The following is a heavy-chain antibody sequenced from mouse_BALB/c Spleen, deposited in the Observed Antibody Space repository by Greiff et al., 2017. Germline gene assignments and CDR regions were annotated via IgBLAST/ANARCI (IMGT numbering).Heavy chain of an antibody. CDR2: IDPENGNT. CDR1: GFNIKDYY. J-gene: IGHJ4*01. CDR3: ASLWLRRGDY. Sequence: EVKVVESGAELVRPGALVKLSCKASGFNIKDYYMHWVKQRPEQGLEWIGWIDPENGNTIYDPKFQGKASITADTSSNTAYLQLSSLTSEDTAVYYCASLWLRRGDYWGQGPSVTVSS. V-gene: IGHV14-1*02. D-gene: IGHD2-2*01.